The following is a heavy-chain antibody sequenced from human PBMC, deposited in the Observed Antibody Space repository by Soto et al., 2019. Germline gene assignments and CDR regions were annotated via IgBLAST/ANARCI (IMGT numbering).Heavy chain of an antibody. J-gene: IGHJ4*02. D-gene: IGHD1-7*01. CDR1: GGSISSYY. Sequence: PSETLSLTCTVSGGSISSYYWSWIRQPPGKGLEWIGYIYYSWSTNYNPSLKSRVTISVDTSKNQFSLKLSSVTAADTAVYYCARVGTHWDYYFDYWGQGTLVTVS. CDR2: IYYSWST. CDR3: ARVGTHWDYYFDY. V-gene: IGHV4-59*01.